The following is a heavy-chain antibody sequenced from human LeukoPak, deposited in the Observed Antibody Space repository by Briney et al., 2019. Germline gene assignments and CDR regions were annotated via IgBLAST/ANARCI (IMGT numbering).Heavy chain of an antibody. D-gene: IGHD2-2*01. CDR2: IKQDGSEK. J-gene: IGHJ3*02. CDR1: GFTFSSYW. Sequence: PGGSLRLSCAASGFTFSSYWMSWVRQAPGKGLEWVANIKQDGSEKYYVDSVKGRFTISRDNAKNSLYLQMNSLRAEDTAVYYCARGGPCSSTSCYNDAFDIWGQGTMVTVSS. CDR3: ARGGPCSSTSCYNDAFDI. V-gene: IGHV3-7*01.